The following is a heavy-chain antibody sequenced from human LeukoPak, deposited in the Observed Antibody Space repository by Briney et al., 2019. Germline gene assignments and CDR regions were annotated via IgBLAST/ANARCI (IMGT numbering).Heavy chain of an antibody. V-gene: IGHV4-4*02. CDR3: AGGRAVRYSSGWYGAFDI. CDR1: GGSISSSNW. Sequence: SETLSLTCAVSGGSISSSNWWSWVRQLPGKGLEWIGEIYHSGSTNYNPSLKSRVTISVDTSKNQFSLKLSSVTAADTAVYYCAGGRAVRYSSGWYGAFDIWGQGTMVTVSS. J-gene: IGHJ3*02. D-gene: IGHD6-19*01. CDR2: IYHSGST.